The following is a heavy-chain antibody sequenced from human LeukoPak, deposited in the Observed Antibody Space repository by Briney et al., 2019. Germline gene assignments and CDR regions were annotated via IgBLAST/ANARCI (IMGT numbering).Heavy chain of an antibody. V-gene: IGHV4-34*01. Sequence: SETLSLTCAVSGGSFSGYDCSWIRQPPGKGLEWVGEINHSGSTNYNPSLESRVTISVDTSKNQFSLKLSSETAADTAVYYCARHCDYGNQIDYWGQGTLVTVSS. CDR2: INHSGST. J-gene: IGHJ4*02. CDR1: GGSFSGYD. CDR3: ARHCDYGNQIDY. D-gene: IGHD4-17*01.